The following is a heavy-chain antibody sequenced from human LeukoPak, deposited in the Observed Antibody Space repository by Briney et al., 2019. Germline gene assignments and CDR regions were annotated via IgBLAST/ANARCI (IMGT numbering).Heavy chain of an antibody. J-gene: IGHJ3*02. CDR2: IWYDGSNK. Sequence: GRSLRLSCAASGFTFSSYGMRWVRQAPGKGLEWVAVIWYDGSNKYYADSVKGRFTISRDNSKNTLYLQMNSLRAEDTAVYYCANLGYCSSTSCLRGDAFDIWGQGTMVTVSS. CDR1: GFTFSSYG. V-gene: IGHV3-33*06. D-gene: IGHD2-2*01. CDR3: ANLGYCSSTSCLRGDAFDI.